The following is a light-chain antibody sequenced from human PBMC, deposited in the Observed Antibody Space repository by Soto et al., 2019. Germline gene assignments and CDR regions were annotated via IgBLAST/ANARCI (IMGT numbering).Light chain of an antibody. CDR1: QSINSW. J-gene: IGKJ1*01. CDR3: QQYNSYSKT. CDR2: KAS. Sequence: DFQMTPSPSTLSASVGDRVTITCRASQSINSWLAWYQQKPGKAPKLLIYKASNLESGVSSRFSGSGSGTEFTLTISSLQPDDFATYYCQQYNSYSKTFGRGTKVDIK. V-gene: IGKV1-5*03.